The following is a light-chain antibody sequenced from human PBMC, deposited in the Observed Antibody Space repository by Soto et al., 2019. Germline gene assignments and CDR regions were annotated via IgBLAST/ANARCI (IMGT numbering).Light chain of an antibody. CDR1: QTISSW. J-gene: IGKJ1*01. CDR2: DAA. Sequence: DIQMTQSPSTLSGSVGDRVTITCRASQTISSWLAWYQQKPGKAPKLLIYDAASLESGVPSRFSGSGSGTEFTLTISNLQPDDFATYYCQQYNSYWTFGQGTKVDIK. CDR3: QQYNSYWT. V-gene: IGKV1-5*01.